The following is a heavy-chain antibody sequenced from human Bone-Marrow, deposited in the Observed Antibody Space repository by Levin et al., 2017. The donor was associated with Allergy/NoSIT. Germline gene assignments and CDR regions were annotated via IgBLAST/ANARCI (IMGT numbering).Heavy chain of an antibody. Sequence: GESLKISCKASGYTFTGYYMHWVRQAPGQGLEWMGRINPNSGGTNYAQKFQGRVTMTRDTSISTAYMELSRLRSDDTAVYYCARLKYYDFWSGYTTRASFDYWGQGTLVTVSS. J-gene: IGHJ4*02. CDR2: INPNSGGT. V-gene: IGHV1-2*06. D-gene: IGHD3-3*01. CDR3: ARLKYYDFWSGYTTRASFDY. CDR1: GYTFTGYY.